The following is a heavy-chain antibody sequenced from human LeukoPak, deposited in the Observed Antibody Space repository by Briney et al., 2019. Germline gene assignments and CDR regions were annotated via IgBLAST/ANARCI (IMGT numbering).Heavy chain of an antibody. CDR2: ISGSGGTT. J-gene: IGHJ4*02. Sequence: PGGSLRLSCAASGFTFSTYWMGWVRQAPGKGLEWVSGISGSGGTTYYADSVKGRFTVSRDNSKNTLSLQMNSLTAEDTALYYCARTGREYCSGGSCYPFDSWGQGTLVTVSS. V-gene: IGHV3-23*01. CDR1: GFTFSTYW. D-gene: IGHD2-15*01. CDR3: ARTGREYCSGGSCYPFDS.